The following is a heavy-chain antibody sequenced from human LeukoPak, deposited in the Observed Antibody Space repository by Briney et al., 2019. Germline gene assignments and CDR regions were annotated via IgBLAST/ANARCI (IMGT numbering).Heavy chain of an antibody. Sequence: PSETLSLTCAVYGGSFSGYYWSWIRQPPGKGLEWIGEINHSGSTNYNPSLKSRVTISVVTSKSQFSLKLSSVTAADTAVYYCARRPYCSGGSCLRGNWFDPWGQGTLVTVSS. V-gene: IGHV4-34*01. CDR2: INHSGST. J-gene: IGHJ5*02. CDR3: ARRPYCSGGSCLRGNWFDP. D-gene: IGHD2-15*01. CDR1: GGSFSGYY.